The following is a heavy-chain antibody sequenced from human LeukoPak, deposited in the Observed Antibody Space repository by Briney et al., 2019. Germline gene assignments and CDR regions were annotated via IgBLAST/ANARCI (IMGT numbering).Heavy chain of an antibody. Sequence: ASVKVSCKASGYTFTSYGISWVRQAPGQGLEWMGWISAYNGNTNYAQKLQGRVTMTTDTSTSTAYMELRSLRSDDTAVYYCAREGPDISIAAAEAFDIWGQGTMVTVSS. CDR2: ISAYNGNT. V-gene: IGHV1-18*01. CDR3: AREGPDISIAAAEAFDI. CDR1: GYTFTSYG. J-gene: IGHJ3*02. D-gene: IGHD6-13*01.